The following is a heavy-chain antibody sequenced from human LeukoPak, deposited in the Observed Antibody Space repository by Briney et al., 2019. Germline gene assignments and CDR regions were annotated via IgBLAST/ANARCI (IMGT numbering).Heavy chain of an antibody. CDR3: AGIPVFGVVLHQEPV. Sequence: VASVKVSCKASGGTFSDYALNWVRQAPGRGLEWVGVFISILGTANSTQKFRDRVTITADISTNTVYMALSSLRSEHAGVYLCAGIPVFGVVLHQEPVWGKGTTVTLSS. J-gene: IGHJ6*04. V-gene: IGHV1-69*10. D-gene: IGHD3-3*01. CDR1: GGTFSDYA. CDR2: FISILGTA.